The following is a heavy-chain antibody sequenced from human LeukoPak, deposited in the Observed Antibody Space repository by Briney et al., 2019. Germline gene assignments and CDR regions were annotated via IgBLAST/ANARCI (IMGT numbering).Heavy chain of an antibody. CDR1: RFSLSRYV. D-gene: IGHD2-15*01. J-gene: IGHJ4*02. CDR2: ISSSGSSI. Sequence: GGGLRLSCAASRFSLSRYVMNGVRQAPRRGGKWVSYISSSGSSIYYPDSVKRPFTISRDNSKNSLYLQMNSLRAGDTAVYYCAREIRYCSGSKCYLFDYWGQGTLVTVSS. CDR3: AREIRYCSGSKCYLFDY. V-gene: IGHV3-48*03.